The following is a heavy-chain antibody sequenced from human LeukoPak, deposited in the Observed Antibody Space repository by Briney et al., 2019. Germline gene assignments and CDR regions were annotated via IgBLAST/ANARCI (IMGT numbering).Heavy chain of an antibody. V-gene: IGHV4-61*02. Sequence: SETLSLTCTVSGGSISSGSYYWSWIRQPAGKGLEWIGRIYTSGSTNYNPSLKNRVTISVDTSKNQFSLKLSSVTAADTAVYYCARVVVVTAWVFDIWGQGTMVTVSS. D-gene: IGHD2-21*02. J-gene: IGHJ3*02. CDR1: GGSISSGSYY. CDR3: ARVVVVTAWVFDI. CDR2: IYTSGST.